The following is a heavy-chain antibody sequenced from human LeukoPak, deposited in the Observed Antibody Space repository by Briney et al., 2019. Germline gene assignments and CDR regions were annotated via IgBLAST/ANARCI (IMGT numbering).Heavy chain of an antibody. J-gene: IGHJ4*02. Sequence: GGSLRLSCAASGFTFSSYSMNWVRQAPGKGLEWVSSIISSSSYIYYADSVKRRFTISRHNAKNSLYLQMNSLRAEDTAVYYCARVMGYYFDYWGQGTLVTVSS. CDR2: IISSSSYI. V-gene: IGHV3-21*01. CDR3: ARVMGYYFDY. CDR1: GFTFSSYS. D-gene: IGHD3-10*01.